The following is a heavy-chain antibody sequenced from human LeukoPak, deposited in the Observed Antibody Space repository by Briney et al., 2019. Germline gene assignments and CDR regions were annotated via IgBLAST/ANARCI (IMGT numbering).Heavy chain of an antibody. J-gene: IGHJ4*02. V-gene: IGHV3-21*01. CDR1: GFTFSSYS. D-gene: IGHD3-3*01. CDR3: ARDGSSFLEWSFFDY. CDR2: ISSSSSYI. Sequence: GGSLRLSCAASGFTFSSYSMNWVRQAPGKGLEWVSSISSSSSYIYYADSVKGRFTISRDNAKNSLYLQMNSLRAEDTAVYYCARDGSSFLEWSFFDYWGQGTLVTVSS.